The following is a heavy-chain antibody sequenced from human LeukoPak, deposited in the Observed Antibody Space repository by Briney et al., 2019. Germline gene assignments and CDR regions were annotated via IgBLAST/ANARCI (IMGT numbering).Heavy chain of an antibody. D-gene: IGHD1-20*01. J-gene: IGHJ3*02. CDR2: ICSGGST. Sequence: SETLSLTCTVSGGSISSSPCYWGWIRQPPGKGLEWFGTICSGGSTYYNPSLKSRVTISVDTSKNQFSLKLSSLTAADTAVYYCVKDNWNHEAFDIWGQGTMVTVSS. CDR3: VKDNWNHEAFDI. V-gene: IGHV4-39*07. CDR1: GGSISSSPCY.